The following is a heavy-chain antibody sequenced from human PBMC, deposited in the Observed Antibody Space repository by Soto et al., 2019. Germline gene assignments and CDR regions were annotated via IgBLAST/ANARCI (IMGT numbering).Heavy chain of an antibody. CDR1: GLTISDLW. CDR3: ARDVSPGSSSLYLDAFDI. V-gene: IGHV3-7*05. J-gene: IGHJ3*02. CDR2: INRDVIKK. D-gene: IGHD6-13*01. Sequence: GGLMRDSSGAVGLTISDLWMSWVRKEKRKGLEWVANINRDVIKKSYLVSVRGRFTISRDNVGNSLYLQMDSLRADDTALYYCARDVSPGSSSLYLDAFDIWGQGTMVTVSS.